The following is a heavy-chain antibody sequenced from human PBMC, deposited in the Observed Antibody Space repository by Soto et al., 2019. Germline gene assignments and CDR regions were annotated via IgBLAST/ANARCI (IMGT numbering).Heavy chain of an antibody. D-gene: IGHD6-6*01. CDR1: GFTVNSNY. CDR2: IYTVGST. CDR3: ARAVSARRFDY. J-gene: IGHJ4*02. V-gene: IGHV3-53*01. Sequence: PVGSLRLSCAASGFTVNSNYMAWVRQTPGKGLEWVSLIYTVGSTYYADSVKGRFTISRDDSKNTLHLQMNSLRAEDTAIYYCARAVSARRFDYWGQGTLVTVSS.